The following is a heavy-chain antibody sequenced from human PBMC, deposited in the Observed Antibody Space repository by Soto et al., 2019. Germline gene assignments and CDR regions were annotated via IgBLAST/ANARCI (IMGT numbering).Heavy chain of an antibody. J-gene: IGHJ4*02. Sequence: GGSLRLSCAASGFTFNSYGMHWVRQAPGKGLEWVALISYDGSNKYYADSVKGRFTISRDNSKNTLYLQMNSLRAEDTAVYYCAKVLGKGTIPDDWGQGTLVTVAS. D-gene: IGHD3-10*01. CDR2: ISYDGSNK. CDR1: GFTFNSYG. CDR3: AKVLGKGTIPDD. V-gene: IGHV3-30*18.